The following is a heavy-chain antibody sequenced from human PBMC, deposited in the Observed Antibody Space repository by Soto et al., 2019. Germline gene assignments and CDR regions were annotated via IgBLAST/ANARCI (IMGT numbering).Heavy chain of an antibody. D-gene: IGHD1-20*01. J-gene: IGHJ3*02. V-gene: IGHV3-73*01. CDR1: GFTFSGSA. CDR3: TQGPNNWNDHDAFDI. CDR2: IRSKANSYAT. Sequence: EVQLVESGGGLVQPGGSLKLSCAASGFTFSGSAMHWVRQASGKGLEWVGRIRSKANSYATAYAASVKGRFTISRDDSKNTAYLQMNSLKTEDTAVYYCTQGPNNWNDHDAFDIWGQGTMVTVSS.